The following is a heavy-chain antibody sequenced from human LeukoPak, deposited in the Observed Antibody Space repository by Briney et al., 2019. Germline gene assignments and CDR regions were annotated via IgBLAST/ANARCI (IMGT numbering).Heavy chain of an antibody. J-gene: IGHJ5*02. D-gene: IGHD6-19*01. Sequence: GRSLRLSCAASGFTFSSYGMHWVRQAPGKGLEWVAVISYDGSNKYYADSVKGRFTISRDNSKNTLYLQMNSLRAEDTAVYYCASFSGWYLWGQGTLVSVPS. CDR1: GFTFSSYG. V-gene: IGHV3-30*03. CDR3: ASFSGWYL. CDR2: ISYDGSNK.